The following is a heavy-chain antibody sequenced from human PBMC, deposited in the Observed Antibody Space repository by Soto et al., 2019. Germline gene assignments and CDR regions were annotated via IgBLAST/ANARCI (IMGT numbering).Heavy chain of an antibody. D-gene: IGHD1-1*01. J-gene: IGHJ4*02. CDR1: GYGFTTYG. Sequence: QVHLVQSGAEVKKPGASVKVSCKGSGYGFTTYGITWVRQAPGQGLEWMAWISAHNGNTNYAPKLQGRVTVTRDTSTSTGYMDVRSLRSDDTAVYYCARGRYGDYWGQGALVTVSS. CDR2: ISAHNGNT. CDR3: ARGRYGDY. V-gene: IGHV1-18*01.